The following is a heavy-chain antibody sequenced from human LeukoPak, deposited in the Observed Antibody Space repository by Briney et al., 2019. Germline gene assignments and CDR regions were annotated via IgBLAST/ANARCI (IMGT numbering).Heavy chain of an antibody. CDR3: ARDMAGFDY. D-gene: IGHD5-24*01. J-gene: IGHJ4*02. CDR2: ISYDGSNK. CDR1: GFTFSSYA. V-gene: IGHV3-30-3*01. Sequence: GRSLRLSCAASGFTFSSYAMHWVRQAPGKGLEWVAVISYDGSNKYYADSVKGRFTISRDNSKNTLYLQMNSLRAGDTAVYYCARDMAGFDYWGQGTLVTVSS.